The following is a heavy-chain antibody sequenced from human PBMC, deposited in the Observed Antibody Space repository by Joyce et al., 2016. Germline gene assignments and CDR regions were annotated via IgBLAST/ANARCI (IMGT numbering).Heavy chain of an antibody. CDR2: IGGSGGST. D-gene: IGHD6-13*01. J-gene: IGHJ4*02. Sequence: EVQLLESGGGLVQPGGSLRLSCAASGFTFSSYAMSWVRQDPGKGVEWVSAIGGSGGSTYYADSVKGRFTISRDNSKNTLYLQMNSLRADDTAVYYCAKMSSAWYRYPIDYWGQGTLVTVSS. V-gene: IGHV3-23*01. CDR1: GFTFSSYA. CDR3: AKMSSAWYRYPIDY.